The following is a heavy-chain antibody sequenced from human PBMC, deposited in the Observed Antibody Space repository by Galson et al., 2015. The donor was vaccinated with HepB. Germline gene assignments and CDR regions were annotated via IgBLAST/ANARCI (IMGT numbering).Heavy chain of an antibody. Sequence: LRLSCAASGFIFNSAWMSWVRQAPGKGLEWVGRIKSKMGGGTADYTAPVKGRFSISRDDSKNMLHLQMNSLKMEDTAVYYCAWDSGKPDGPLYYQHWGQGTLVTVSS. CDR3: AWDSGKPDGPLYYQH. CDR2: IKSKMGGGTA. D-gene: IGHD4-23*01. J-gene: IGHJ1*01. CDR1: GFIFNSAW. V-gene: IGHV3-15*01.